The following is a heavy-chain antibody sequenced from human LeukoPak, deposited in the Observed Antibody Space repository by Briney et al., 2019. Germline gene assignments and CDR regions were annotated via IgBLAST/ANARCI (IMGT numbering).Heavy chain of an antibody. CDR3: ARVSIAARLNYYYGMDV. CDR2: INPNSGGT. CDR1: GYTFTGYY. V-gene: IGHV1-2*04. Sequence: ASVKVSCKASGYTFTGYYMHWVRQAPGQGLEWMGWINPNSGGTNYAQKFQGWVTMTRDTSISTAYMELSRLRSDDTAVYYCARVSIAARLNYYYGMDVWGQGTTVTVSS. D-gene: IGHD6-6*01. J-gene: IGHJ6*02.